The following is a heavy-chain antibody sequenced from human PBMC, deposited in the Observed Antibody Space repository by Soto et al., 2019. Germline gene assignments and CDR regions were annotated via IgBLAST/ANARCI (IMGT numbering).Heavy chain of an antibody. CDR3: ATQARTYYDFWSGYSSVSYYFDY. J-gene: IGHJ4*02. V-gene: IGHV1-24*01. CDR2: FDPEDDET. Sequence: GASVKVSCKVSGYTLTELSMHWVRQAPGKGLEWMGGFDPEDDETIYAQKFQGRVTMTEDTSTDTAYMELSSLRSEDTAVYYCATQARTYYDFWSGYSSVSYYFDYWGQGTLVTVSS. D-gene: IGHD3-3*01. CDR1: GYTLTELS.